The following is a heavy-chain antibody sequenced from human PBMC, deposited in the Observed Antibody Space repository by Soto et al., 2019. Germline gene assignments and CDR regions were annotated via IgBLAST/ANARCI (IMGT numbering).Heavy chain of an antibody. V-gene: IGHV3-7*04. CDR1: EGTVIRDW. J-gene: IGHJ4*02. Sequence: EVHLVESGGGLVQTGGSLRLSCAIFEGTVIRDWMNWVRQAPGKGLEWVAHTNQDGSEKYYVDSVKGRFTISRDNDKNSLYLQMNSLRAEDTAMYYFSGGVGDAFWGQGTLGTVSS. CDR2: TNQDGSEK. D-gene: IGHD1-26*01. CDR3: SGGVGDAF.